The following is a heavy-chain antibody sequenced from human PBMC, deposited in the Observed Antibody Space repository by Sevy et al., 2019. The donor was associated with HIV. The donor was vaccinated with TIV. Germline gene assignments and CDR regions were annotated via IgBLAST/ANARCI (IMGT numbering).Heavy chain of an antibody. CDR1: GYTFTDYY. J-gene: IGHJ4*02. CDR3: ARTVYIRDFYFDY. Sequence: ASVKVSCKASGYTFTDYYIHWVRQAPGQGLEWMGGINPNSGGTNYAQKFQGRVTMTRDTSISTAYMGLSRLRSDDTAVYYCARTVYIRDFYFDYWGQGTLVTVSS. CDR2: INPNSGGT. D-gene: IGHD1-20*01. V-gene: IGHV1-2*02.